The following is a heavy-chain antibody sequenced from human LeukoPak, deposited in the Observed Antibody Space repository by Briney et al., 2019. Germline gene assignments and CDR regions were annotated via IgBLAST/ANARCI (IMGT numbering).Heavy chain of an antibody. CDR2: ITTSGSST. V-gene: IGHV3-23*01. CDR3: ARGARDYGDYEGWFDP. CDR1: GFTFSNYA. D-gene: IGHD4-17*01. J-gene: IGHJ5*02. Sequence: GGSLRLSCAASGFTFSNYAMSWVRQAPGKGLEWVSTITTSGSSTYYADSVKGRFTMSRDNSRNTLYLQMNSLRAEDTAVYYCARGARDYGDYEGWFDPWGQGTLVIVSS.